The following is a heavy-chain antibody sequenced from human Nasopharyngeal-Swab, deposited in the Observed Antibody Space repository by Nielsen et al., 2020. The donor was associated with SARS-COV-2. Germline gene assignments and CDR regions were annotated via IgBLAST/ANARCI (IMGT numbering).Heavy chain of an antibody. CDR1: GFTFSSYS. CDR2: ISSSSSYI. CDR3: ARDSNGYSPGGGFDY. V-gene: IGHV3-21*01. Sequence: GESLKISCAASGFTFSSYSMNWVRQAPGKGLEWVSSISSSSSYIYYADSVKGRFTISRDNAKNSLYLQMNSLRAEDTAVYYCARDSNGYSPGGGFDYWGQGTLVTVSS. J-gene: IGHJ4*02. D-gene: IGHD5-18*01.